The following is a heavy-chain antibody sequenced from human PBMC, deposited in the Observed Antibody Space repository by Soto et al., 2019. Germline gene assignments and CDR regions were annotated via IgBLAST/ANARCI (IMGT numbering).Heavy chain of an antibody. CDR2: ISGYNGNT. Sequence: QVQLLQSGGAVKKPGASVKVSCNSSDHTFTYYGINWVRRAPGQGLEGMGWISGYNGNTTYAQKFQDRVTMSADTSTRAAYMEMRSLTSDDTAVYFCAATGGHYFGLDVWGQGTTVTVSS. V-gene: IGHV1-18*01. CDR1: DHTFTYYG. CDR3: AATGGHYFGLDV. D-gene: IGHD2-8*02. J-gene: IGHJ6*02.